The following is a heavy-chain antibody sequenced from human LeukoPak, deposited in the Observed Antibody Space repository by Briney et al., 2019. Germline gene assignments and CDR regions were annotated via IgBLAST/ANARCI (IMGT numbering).Heavy chain of an antibody. Sequence: PSETLSLTCTVSGGSISSSSYYWGWIRQPPGKGLEWIGSIYYSGSTYNNPSLKSRVTISVDTSKNQFSLKLTSLTAADTAVYYCARGATVPAAISWFDPWGQGTLVTVAS. CDR1: GGSISSSSYY. CDR2: IYYSGST. D-gene: IGHD2-2*01. CDR3: ARGATVPAAISWFDP. V-gene: IGHV4-39*07. J-gene: IGHJ5*02.